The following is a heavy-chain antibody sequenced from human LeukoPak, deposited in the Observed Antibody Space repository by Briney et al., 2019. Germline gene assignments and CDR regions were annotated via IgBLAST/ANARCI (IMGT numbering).Heavy chain of an antibody. CDR2: IIPIFGTA. D-gene: IGHD5-24*01. CDR3: AGRRDGYNSASLYYYYYMDV. CDR1: GGTFSSYA. J-gene: IGHJ6*03. Sequence: SVKVSCTASGGTFSSYAISWVRQAPGQGLEWMGGIIPIFGTANYAQKFQGRVTITADESTSTAYMELSSLRSEDTAVYYCAGRRDGYNSASLYYYYYMDVWGKGTTVTISS. V-gene: IGHV1-69*13.